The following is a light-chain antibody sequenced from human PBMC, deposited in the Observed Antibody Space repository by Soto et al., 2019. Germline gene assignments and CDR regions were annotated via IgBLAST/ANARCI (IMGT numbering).Light chain of an antibody. CDR2: DVS. V-gene: IGKV1-39*01. Sequence: DIQMTQSPSSLSASVGDRFTITCRASQTISNLLNWYQQRSGEAPKLLLYDVSTLQTGVPSRFSGSGSGTDFSLTISSLQPEDLGTYYCQQTFSTSITFGQGTRLEI. CDR1: QTISNL. J-gene: IGKJ5*01. CDR3: QQTFSTSIT.